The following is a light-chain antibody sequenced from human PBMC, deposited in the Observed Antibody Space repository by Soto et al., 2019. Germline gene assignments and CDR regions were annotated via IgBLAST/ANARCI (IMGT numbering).Light chain of an antibody. J-gene: IGLJ1*01. Sequence: QSVLTQPPSASGTPGQRVTISCSGGSSNIGTNAVNWYQQLPGTAPKLLIYNNNQRPSGVPDRFSGSKSGTSASLAISGLQSEDEADYYCAAWDDSLNVYVFGTGTKVT. CDR1: SSNIGTNA. CDR2: NNN. V-gene: IGLV1-44*01. CDR3: AAWDDSLNVYV.